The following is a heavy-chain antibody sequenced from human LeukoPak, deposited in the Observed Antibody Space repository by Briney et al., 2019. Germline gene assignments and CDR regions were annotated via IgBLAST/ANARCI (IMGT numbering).Heavy chain of an antibody. CDR1: EFIFSDYW. D-gene: IGHD3-10*01. CDR3: ARDNGGWFDS. J-gene: IGHJ5*01. Sequence: QAGGSLRLSYVASEFIFSDYWMSWVRQAPGKGLEWVANIKQGGREEKYVGSVKGRFAISRDDAKSTLYLQMDSLSGDDTAVYYCARDNGGWFDSWGRGTLVIVSS. CDR2: IKQGGREE. V-gene: IGHV3-7*03.